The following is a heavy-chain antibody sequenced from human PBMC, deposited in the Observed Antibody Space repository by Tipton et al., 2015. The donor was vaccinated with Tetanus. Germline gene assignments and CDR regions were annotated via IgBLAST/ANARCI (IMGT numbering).Heavy chain of an antibody. CDR1: GFTFDDYA. V-gene: IGHV3-9*01. D-gene: IGHD6-13*01. CDR3: AKNKDFIAAGSAWFDP. CDR2: ISAQSHDV. Sequence: SLRLSCAASGFTFDDYAMHWVRQAPGKGLEWVSGISAQSHDVAYADSVKGRFTISRDNNKNSLYLEMKSLRREDTAFYYCAKNKDFIAAGSAWFDPWGQGTLVTVSS. J-gene: IGHJ5*02.